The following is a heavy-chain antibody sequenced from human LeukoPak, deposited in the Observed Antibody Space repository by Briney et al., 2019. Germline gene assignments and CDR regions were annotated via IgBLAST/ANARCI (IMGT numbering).Heavy chain of an antibody. D-gene: IGHD3-3*01. CDR2: MNPNSGNT. V-gene: IGHV1-8*02. CDR3: ARVAEVSYDGPYWFDY. CDR1: GYTFTSYG. J-gene: IGHJ4*02. Sequence: GASVKVSCKASGYTFTSYGINWVRQATGQGLEWMGWMNPNSGNTGYAQKFQGRVTMTRNTSISTAYMELSSLRSEDTAVYYCARVAEVSYDGPYWFDYWGQGTLVTVSS.